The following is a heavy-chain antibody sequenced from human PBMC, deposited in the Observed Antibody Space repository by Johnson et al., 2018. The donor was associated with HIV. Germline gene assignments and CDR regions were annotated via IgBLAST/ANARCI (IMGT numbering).Heavy chain of an antibody. CDR1: GFVFSSLA. J-gene: IGHJ3*02. CDR2: ISYDGSNK. CDR3: ARDLLSSHLYAFDI. Sequence: QVQLVESGGGVVQPGRSLRVSCAASGFVFSSLAIHWVRQAPGKGLEWVAVISYDGSNKYYADSVKGRFTISRDNSKNTLYLQMNSLRAEDTAVYYCARDLLSSHLYAFDIWGQGTMVTVSS. V-gene: IGHV3-30*04. D-gene: IGHD3-10*01.